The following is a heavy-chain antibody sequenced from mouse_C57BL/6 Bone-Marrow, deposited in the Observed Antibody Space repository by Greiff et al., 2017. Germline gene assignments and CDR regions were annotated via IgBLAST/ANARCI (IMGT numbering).Heavy chain of an antibody. V-gene: IGHV2-3*01. Sequence: VKVVESGPGLVAPSQSLSITCTVSGFSLTSYGVSWVRQPPGKGLEWLGVIWGDGSTNYHSALISRLSISKDNSKSQVFLKLNSLQTDDTATYYCAKEGIYYDYDGGAMDYWGQGTSVTVSS. CDR1: GFSLTSYG. J-gene: IGHJ4*01. CDR3: AKEGIYYDYDGGAMDY. CDR2: IWGDGST. D-gene: IGHD2-4*01.